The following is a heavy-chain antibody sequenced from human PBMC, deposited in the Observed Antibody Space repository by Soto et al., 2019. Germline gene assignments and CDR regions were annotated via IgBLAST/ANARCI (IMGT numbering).Heavy chain of an antibody. CDR3: ARHVRAGSSIYQFDY. V-gene: IGHV4-59*08. CDR2: IYYTGST. Sequence: QVQLQESGPGLVKPSETLSLTCSVSDDSISGYYWSWIRQPPGKGLEWIGYIYYTGSTRNNPSLKSRVTISVDTSKNQFSLKLSSVTAADTAVYYCARHVRAGSSIYQFDYWGQGTLVTVSS. D-gene: IGHD3-10*01. J-gene: IGHJ4*02. CDR1: DDSISGYY.